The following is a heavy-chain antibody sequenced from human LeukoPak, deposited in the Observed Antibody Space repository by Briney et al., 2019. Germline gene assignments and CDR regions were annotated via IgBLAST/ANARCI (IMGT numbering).Heavy chain of an antibody. D-gene: IGHD4-23*01. CDR1: GFTFSSFA. CDR3: ARNDDCGGNGYFDY. Sequence: GGSRRLSCAASGFTFSSFAMSWVRQAPGKGLEWVSVISGSGNSTYYADSVKGRFTVSRDNSKNTLYLQMNSLRAEDTALYYRARNDDCGGNGYFDYWGQGTLVTGSS. J-gene: IGHJ4*02. CDR2: ISGSGNST. V-gene: IGHV3-23*01.